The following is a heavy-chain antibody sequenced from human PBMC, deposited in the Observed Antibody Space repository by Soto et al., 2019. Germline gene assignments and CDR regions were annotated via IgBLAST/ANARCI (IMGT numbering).Heavy chain of an antibody. CDR3: GAATVTTYYYGMDV. CDR2: INHSGST. CDR1: GGSFSGYY. Sequence: SETLSLTCAVYGGSFSGYYWSWIRQPPGKGLEWIGEINHSGSTNYNPSLKSRVTISVDTSKNQFSLKLSSVTAADTAVYYCGAATVTTYYYGMDVWGQGTTVTVSS. D-gene: IGHD4-4*01. V-gene: IGHV4-34*01. J-gene: IGHJ6*02.